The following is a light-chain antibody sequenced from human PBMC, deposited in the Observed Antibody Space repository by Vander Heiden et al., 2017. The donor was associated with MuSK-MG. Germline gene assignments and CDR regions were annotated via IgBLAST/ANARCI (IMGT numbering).Light chain of an antibody. CDR1: QSISSSY. CDR2: GAS. J-gene: IGKJ1*01. Sequence: EIVMTQSPGTLALSPGDRASLSCRASQSISSSYLAWYQQKAGQAPRLLIYGASSRATGIPDRFSGSGSGTDFTLTISRLEPEDFAVYYCQHYGSSPGTFGQGTKVEIK. CDR3: QHYGSSPGT. V-gene: IGKV3-20*01.